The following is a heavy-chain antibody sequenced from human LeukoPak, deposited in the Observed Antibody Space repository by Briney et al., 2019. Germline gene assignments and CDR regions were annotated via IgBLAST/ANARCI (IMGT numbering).Heavy chain of an antibody. J-gene: IGHJ4*02. D-gene: IGHD5-24*01. Sequence: ASVKVSCKASGYTFTGHYMHWVRQAPGQGLEWMGWINPNSGGTNYAQKFQGRVTMTRDTSISTAYMELSRLRSDDTAVYYCARDFNPADGYNPTEATALSDYWGQGTLVTVSS. CDR1: GYTFTGHY. CDR3: ARDFNPADGYNPTEATALSDY. V-gene: IGHV1-2*02. CDR2: INPNSGGT.